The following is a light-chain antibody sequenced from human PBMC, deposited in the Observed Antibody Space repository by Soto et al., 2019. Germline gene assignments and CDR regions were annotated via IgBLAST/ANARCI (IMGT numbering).Light chain of an antibody. CDR3: QQYGSSPPYS. CDR2: GAS. Sequence: IVLTQSPGTLSLSPGERATLSCRASQIVSSSYLAWYQQKPGQAPRLLIYGASSRATGIPDRFNGSGSGTDFTLTIGRLEPEDFAVYYCQQYGSSPPYSFGQGTKLDIK. J-gene: IGKJ2*03. CDR1: QIVSSSY. V-gene: IGKV3-20*01.